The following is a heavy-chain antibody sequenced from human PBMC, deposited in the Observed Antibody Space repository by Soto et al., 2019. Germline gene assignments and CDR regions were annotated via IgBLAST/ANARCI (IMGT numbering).Heavy chain of an antibody. D-gene: IGHD3-9*01. J-gene: IGHJ5*02. V-gene: IGHV1-2*04. CDR1: GYTFTGYY. Sequence: GASVKVSCKSSGYTFTGYYMHWVRQAPGQGLEWMGWINPNSGGTNYAQKFQGWVTMTRDTSISTAYMELSRLRSDDAAVYYCARAPASDYDILTGYFRYNWFDPWGQGTLVTVSS. CDR2: INPNSGGT. CDR3: ARAPASDYDILTGYFRYNWFDP.